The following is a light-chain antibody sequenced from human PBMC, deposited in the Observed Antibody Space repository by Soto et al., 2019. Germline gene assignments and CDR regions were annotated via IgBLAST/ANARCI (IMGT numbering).Light chain of an antibody. CDR3: QPYNNWQLT. CDR1: QSVSSH. J-gene: IGKJ4*01. V-gene: IGKV3-15*01. Sequence: EIVLTQSPGTLSLSPGERATLSYRASQSVSSHYLAWYQQTPGHAAPLLRYDTSTMATGVPTRCGIRRSGAEGTLSIYSGQTEDFSFYDCQPYNNWQLTCDEGTKVDI. CDR2: DTS.